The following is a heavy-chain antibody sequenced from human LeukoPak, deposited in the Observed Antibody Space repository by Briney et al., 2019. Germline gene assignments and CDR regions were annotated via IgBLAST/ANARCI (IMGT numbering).Heavy chain of an antibody. Sequence: ASVKVSCKASGYTFTGYYMHWVRQAPGQGLEWMGWINPNSGGTNYAQKFQGRVTMTRDTPISTAYMELSRLRSDDTAVYYCARARDFWSGYQSFDYWGQGTLVTVSS. D-gene: IGHD3-3*01. CDR3: ARARDFWSGYQSFDY. J-gene: IGHJ4*02. CDR2: INPNSGGT. V-gene: IGHV1-2*02. CDR1: GYTFTGYY.